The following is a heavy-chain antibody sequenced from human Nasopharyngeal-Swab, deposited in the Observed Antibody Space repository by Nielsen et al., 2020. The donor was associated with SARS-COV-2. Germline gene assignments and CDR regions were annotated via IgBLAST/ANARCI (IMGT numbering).Heavy chain of an antibody. V-gene: IGHV3-23*01. D-gene: IGHD4-17*01. J-gene: IGHJ4*02. CDR1: GFTFSNYA. CDR2: ISGSGGST. Sequence: GGSLRLSCTASGFTFSNYAMSWVRQAPGKGLEWVSAISGSGGSTYYADSVQGRFTISRDNSKNTLYLQMNSLRAEDTAVYYCAREGDYGDYLVDYWGQGTLVTVSS. CDR3: AREGDYGDYLVDY.